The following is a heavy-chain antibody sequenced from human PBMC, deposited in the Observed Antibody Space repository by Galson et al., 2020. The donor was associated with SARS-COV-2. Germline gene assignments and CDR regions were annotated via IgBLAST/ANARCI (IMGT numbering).Heavy chain of an antibody. CDR3: ARLSLLNTFMITRVNWFDP. V-gene: IGHV4-39*01. Sequence: SETLSLTCTVSGGPMTNAGYFWGWIRRPPGKGLEWIGHIHYNGRTYYNSSLKSRVTMSVDLSKNHFSLRLNSVTAADTAVYYCARLSLLNTFMITRVNWFDPWGQGALVTVSS. CDR1: GGPMTNAGYF. J-gene: IGHJ5*02. D-gene: IGHD3-16*01. CDR2: IHYNGRT.